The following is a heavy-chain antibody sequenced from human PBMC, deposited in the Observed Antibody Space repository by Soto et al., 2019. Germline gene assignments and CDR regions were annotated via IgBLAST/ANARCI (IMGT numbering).Heavy chain of an antibody. Sequence: SETLSLTCVVSGGPISSSSWWTWVRQPPGKGLEWIGEIYHSESTNYNPSLMSRVTISMDTSKNHFSLTLTSVTAADTAIYFCARISDDSGWYRYFEHWGQGTLVTVS. J-gene: IGHJ1*01. CDR2: IYHSEST. CDR3: ARISDDSGWYRYFEH. CDR1: GGPISSSSW. D-gene: IGHD6-19*01. V-gene: IGHV4-4*02.